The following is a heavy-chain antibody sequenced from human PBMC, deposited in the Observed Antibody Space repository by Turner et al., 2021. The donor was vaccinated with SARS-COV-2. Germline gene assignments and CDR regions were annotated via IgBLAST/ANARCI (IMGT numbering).Heavy chain of an antibody. J-gene: IGHJ5*02. Sequence: QVQLVQSGAEVKKPGASVKVSCKVSGYTLIELSMHWVRKAPGKGLEWMGGFDPEDGETIYAQKFQGRVTMTEDTSTDTAYMELSSLRSEDTAMYYCATAPPYCTNGVCPNWFDPWGQGTLVTVSS. V-gene: IGHV1-24*01. CDR1: GYTLIELS. CDR2: FDPEDGET. D-gene: IGHD2-8*01. CDR3: ATAPPYCTNGVCPNWFDP.